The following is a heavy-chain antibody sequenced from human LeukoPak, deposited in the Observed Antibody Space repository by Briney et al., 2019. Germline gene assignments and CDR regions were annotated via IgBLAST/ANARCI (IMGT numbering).Heavy chain of an antibody. CDR3: AKGKGMVYHNYCFDR. Sequence: PGGSLRLSCAASGFTFSSFFMTWVRQAPGKGLEWVSSITGSSGTTSYADSVKGRFTISRDNSENTLYLHMNSLRADDTAVYYCAKGKGMVYHNYCFDRWGQGSLVTVSS. D-gene: IGHD1-20*01. J-gene: IGHJ4*02. CDR2: ITGSSGTT. CDR1: GFTFSSFF. V-gene: IGHV3-23*01.